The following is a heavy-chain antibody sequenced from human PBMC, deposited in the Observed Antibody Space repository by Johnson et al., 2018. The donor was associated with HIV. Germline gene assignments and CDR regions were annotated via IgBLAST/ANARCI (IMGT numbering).Heavy chain of an antibody. CDR1: GFTVSSNY. CDR3: ARDPSPIVGATYAFDI. D-gene: IGHD1-26*01. Sequence: VQLVESGGGLIQPGGSLRLSCAASGFTVSSNYMSWVRQAPGKGLEWVSVIYGGGSTYYADSVKGRFTISRDNSKNTLYLQMNSLRAEDTAVYYCARDPSPIVGATYAFDIWGQGTMVTVSS. V-gene: IGHV3-53*01. J-gene: IGHJ3*02. CDR2: IYGGGST.